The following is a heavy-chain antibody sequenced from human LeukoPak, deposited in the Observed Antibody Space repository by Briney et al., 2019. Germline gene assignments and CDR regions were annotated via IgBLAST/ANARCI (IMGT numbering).Heavy chain of an antibody. Sequence: SETLSLTCTVSGGSVSSGSYYWTWIRQPPGKGLEWIGYISYSGGTNYNPSLKSRVTISVDTSKNQFSLKLSSVTAADAAVYYCARPGNYYDSSGRFDIWGRGTMVTVSS. CDR2: ISYSGGT. D-gene: IGHD3-22*01. CDR1: GGSVSSGSYY. CDR3: ARPGNYYDSSGRFDI. V-gene: IGHV4-61*01. J-gene: IGHJ3*02.